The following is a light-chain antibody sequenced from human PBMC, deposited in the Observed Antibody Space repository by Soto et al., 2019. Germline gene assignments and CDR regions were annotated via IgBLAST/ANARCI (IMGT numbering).Light chain of an antibody. J-gene: IGLJ1*01. V-gene: IGLV1-40*01. Sequence: QSVLTQPPSVSGAPGQRVTISCTWSSSNIGAGYDVHWYQQVPGTAPKLLIYGSTNRPSGVPDRFSGSKSGTPASLVITGLQADYVADYFCQSYDNTLSGSSVFGNGTKSPS. CDR2: GST. CDR3: QSYDNTLSGSSV. CDR1: SSNIGAGYD.